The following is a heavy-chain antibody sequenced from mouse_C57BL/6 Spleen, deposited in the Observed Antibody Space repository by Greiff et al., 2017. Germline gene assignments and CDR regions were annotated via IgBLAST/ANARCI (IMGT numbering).Heavy chain of an antibody. CDR1: GYTFTDYA. V-gene: IGHV1-15*01. CDR2: IDPETGGT. D-gene: IGHD1-2*01. J-gene: IGHJ4*01. CDR3: TSSHYYGYAMDY. Sequence: QVQLQQSGAELVRPGASVTLSCKASGYTFTDYAMHWVKQTPVHGLEWIGAIDPETGGTAYTQKFKGKVILTADKSSSTAYMELRSLTSEVSAVYYCTSSHYYGYAMDYWGQGTSLTVSS.